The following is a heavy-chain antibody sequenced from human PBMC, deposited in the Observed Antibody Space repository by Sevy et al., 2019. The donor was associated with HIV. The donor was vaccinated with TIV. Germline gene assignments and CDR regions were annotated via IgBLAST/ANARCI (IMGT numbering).Heavy chain of an antibody. CDR2: IHYKGTT. V-gene: IGHV4-39*01. D-gene: IGHD5-12*01. Sequence: SETLSLTCTVSGDSISGTDYSWGWIRQPPGKGREWIGNIHYKGTTYYNPSLKSRVTVSVDTSKNQFSLRLSSVGAADTAVYYCARLDPSGPRDYWGQGTLVTVSS. J-gene: IGHJ4*02. CDR1: GDSISGTDYS. CDR3: ARLDPSGPRDY.